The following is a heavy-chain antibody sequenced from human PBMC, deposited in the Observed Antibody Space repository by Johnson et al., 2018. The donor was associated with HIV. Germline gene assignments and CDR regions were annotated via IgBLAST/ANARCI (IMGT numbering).Heavy chain of an antibody. CDR1: GFTFSNYG. CDR2: IWYDGINK. V-gene: IGHV3-33*01. Sequence: QVQLVESGGGVVQPGRSLRLSCAASGFTFSNYGMHWVRQAPGKGLEWVAFIWYDGINKYYADSLKGRFAISRDNSRNTLDLRMDSLRVEDPAVYYCAREAYYARAFDLWGQGTMVTVSS. J-gene: IGHJ3*01. CDR3: AREAYYARAFDL. D-gene: IGHD3-3*01.